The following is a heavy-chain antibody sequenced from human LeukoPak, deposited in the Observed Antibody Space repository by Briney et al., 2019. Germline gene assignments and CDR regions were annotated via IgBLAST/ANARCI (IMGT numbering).Heavy chain of an antibody. D-gene: IGHD2-2*01. CDR3: ARAVPAARYYYYYMDV. Sequence: PSETLSLTCTVSGGSISSYYWSWIRQPPGKGLEWIGYIYYSGSTNYNPSLKSRVTISVDTSKNQFSLKLSSVTAADTAVYYCARAVPAARYYYYYMDVWGKGTTVTVSS. J-gene: IGHJ6*03. CDR2: IYYSGST. V-gene: IGHV4-59*01. CDR1: GGSISSYY.